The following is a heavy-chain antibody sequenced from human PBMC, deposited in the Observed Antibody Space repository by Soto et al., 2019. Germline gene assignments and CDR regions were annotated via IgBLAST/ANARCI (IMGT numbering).Heavy chain of an antibody. D-gene: IGHD6-13*01. CDR1: GGSFSGYY. CDR3: ATPKEQPDGY. J-gene: IGHJ4*02. V-gene: IGHV4-34*01. CDR2: INHSGST. Sequence: SETLSLTCAVYGGSFSGYYWSWIRQPPGKGLEWIGEINHSGSTNYNPSLKSRVTISVDTSKNQFSLKLSSVTAADTAVYYCATPKEQPDGYWGQGTLVTVSS.